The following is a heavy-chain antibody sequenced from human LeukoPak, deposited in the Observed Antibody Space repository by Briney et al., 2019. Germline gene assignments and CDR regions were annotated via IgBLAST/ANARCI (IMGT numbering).Heavy chain of an antibody. V-gene: IGHV3-23*01. CDR3: AKWGDYDVLTGYYVPDY. J-gene: IGHJ4*02. Sequence: GASLRLSCAVSGFTFSSCANSWCRQAPRKGLDWVSAILDRGGSTYYADSVKSRFTVSRDNSKSPLYVQMNSLRAEDTALYYCAKWGDYDVLTGYYVPDYWGQGTLVTVSS. CDR1: GFTFSSCA. CDR2: ILDRGGST. D-gene: IGHD3-9*01.